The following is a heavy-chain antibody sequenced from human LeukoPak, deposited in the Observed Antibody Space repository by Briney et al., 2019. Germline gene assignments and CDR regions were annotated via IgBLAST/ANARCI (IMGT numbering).Heavy chain of an antibody. CDR3: ARDLGGDYDYNWFDP. CDR1: GGSISSGGYS. V-gene: IGHV4-30-2*01. J-gene: IGHJ5*02. CDR2: IYHSGST. Sequence: PSETLSLTCAVSGGSISSGGYSWSWIRQPPGKGLEWIGYIYHSGSTYYNPSLKSRVTISVDRSKNQFSLKLSSVTAADTAVYYCARDLGGDYDYNWFDPWGQGTLVTVSS. D-gene: IGHD4-17*01.